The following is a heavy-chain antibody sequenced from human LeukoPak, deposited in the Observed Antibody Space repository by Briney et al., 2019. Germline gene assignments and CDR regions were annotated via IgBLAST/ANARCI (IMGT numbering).Heavy chain of an antibody. CDR3: NVRWGPNSDY. Sequence: PGGSLRLSCAASGFTFSTFWMHWVRQTPGKGLVWVSRISSDGSTTHYADSVKGRFTISRDNAKNTLFLHMNSLRAGDTAVYYCNVRWGPNSDYWGQGTLVTVSS. D-gene: IGHD7-27*01. CDR2: ISSDGSTT. J-gene: IGHJ4*02. CDR1: GFTFSTFW. V-gene: IGHV3-74*01.